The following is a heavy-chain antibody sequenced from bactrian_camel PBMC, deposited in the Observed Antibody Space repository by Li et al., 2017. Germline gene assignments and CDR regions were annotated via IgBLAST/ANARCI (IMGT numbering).Heavy chain of an antibody. J-gene: IGHJ4*01. Sequence: HVQLVESGGGSVQEGGSLRLTCTTSGFTFENHSWGWYRKAPGKECELVSSITMGGRASYADSVQGRFTISQDNAKNILSLQMSSLKPEDTAMYYCAAAESGAPDMWLIRHNIKTVRFRGQGTQVTVS. CDR1: GFTFENHS. CDR2: ITMGGRA. CDR3: AAAESGAPDMWLIRHNIKTVRF. D-gene: IGHD1*01. V-gene: IGHV3S55*01.